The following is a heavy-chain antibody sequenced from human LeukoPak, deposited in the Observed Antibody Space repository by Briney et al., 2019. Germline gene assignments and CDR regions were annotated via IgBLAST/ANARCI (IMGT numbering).Heavy chain of an antibody. D-gene: IGHD3-16*02. CDR2: ISVYNGNT. CDR3: ARAASNYVWGSYRNYYFDY. CDR1: GYTFTSYG. J-gene: IGHJ4*02. Sequence: ASVKVSCKASGYTFTSYGFSWVRQAPGQGLEWMGWISVYNGNTNYAQKLQGRVTMTTDISTSTAYMELRSLRSDDTAVYYCARAASNYVWGSYRNYYFDYWGRGALVTVSS. V-gene: IGHV1-18*01.